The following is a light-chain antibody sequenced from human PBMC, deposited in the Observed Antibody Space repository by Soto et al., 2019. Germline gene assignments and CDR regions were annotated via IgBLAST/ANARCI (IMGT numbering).Light chain of an antibody. J-gene: IGLJ1*01. CDR1: SSNIGTNT. CDR2: SNN. Sequence: QSVLTQPPSASGTPGQRVTISCSGSSSNIGTNTVNWFQQLPGTAPKLLIYSNNQRPSGVPDRFSGSKSGTSASLAITGLQAEDEADYYCQSYDSSLSGHYVFGTGTKVTV. V-gene: IGLV1-44*01. CDR3: QSYDSSLSGHYV.